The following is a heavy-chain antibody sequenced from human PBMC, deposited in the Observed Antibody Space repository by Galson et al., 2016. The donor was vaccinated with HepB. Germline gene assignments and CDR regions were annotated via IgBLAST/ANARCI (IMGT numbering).Heavy chain of an antibody. CDR2: IYYSGSS. J-gene: IGHJ4*02. V-gene: IGHV4-59*01. D-gene: IGHD3-9*01. CDR3: ARGPLLRYFD. CDR1: GTSISNDY. Sequence: SETLSLTCSVSGTSISNDYWTWIRQPPGKGLEWIGYIYYSGSSDFSPSLKSRVAMSVDTSKNQVSLKLSSVTAADTAVYYCARGPLLRYFDWGQGTLVTVSP.